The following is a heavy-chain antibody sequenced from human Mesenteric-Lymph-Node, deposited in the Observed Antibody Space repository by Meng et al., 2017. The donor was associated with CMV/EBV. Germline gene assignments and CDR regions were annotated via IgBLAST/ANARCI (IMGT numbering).Heavy chain of an antibody. Sequence: GESLKISRAASGFTFSTFVMRWVRPAPGKGLEWVSTVSRGGDTYYADSVKGRFTVSRDNSKNTLYLQMNSLRAEDTAVYYCAKDRLPYYGFWSGPPGMDVWGQGTTVTVSS. CDR1: GFTFSTFV. V-gene: IGHV3-23*01. CDR2: VSRGGDT. D-gene: IGHD3-3*01. J-gene: IGHJ6*02. CDR3: AKDRLPYYGFWSGPPGMDV.